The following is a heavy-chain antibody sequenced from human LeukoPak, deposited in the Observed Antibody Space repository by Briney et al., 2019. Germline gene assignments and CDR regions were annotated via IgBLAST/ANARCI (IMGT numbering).Heavy chain of an antibody. CDR1: GFTFSSYG. J-gene: IGHJ3*02. CDR3: AKAVTSYPRGCAFDI. V-gene: IGHV3-30*02. Sequence: GGSLRLSCAASGFTFSSYGMHWVRQAPGKGLEWVAFIRYDGSNKYYADSVKGRFTISRDNSKNTLYLQMKSLRAEDTAVYYCAKAVTSYPRGCAFDIWGQGTMVTVSS. CDR2: IRYDGSNK. D-gene: IGHD2-2*01.